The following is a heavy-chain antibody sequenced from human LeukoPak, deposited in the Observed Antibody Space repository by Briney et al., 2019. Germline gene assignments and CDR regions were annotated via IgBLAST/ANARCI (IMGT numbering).Heavy chain of an antibody. CDR2: IYHSGST. CDR3: ARQEIRKVNFRYYFDY. Sequence: SESLTLTCTVSGYSISSGYYWGWIRQPPGKVLEWIGSIYHSGSTYYNPSLKSRVTISVDTSKNQFSLKLSSVTAADTAVYYCARQEIRKVNFRYYFDYWGQGTLVTVSS. V-gene: IGHV4-38-2*02. J-gene: IGHJ4*02. CDR1: GYSISSGYY. D-gene: IGHD5-24*01.